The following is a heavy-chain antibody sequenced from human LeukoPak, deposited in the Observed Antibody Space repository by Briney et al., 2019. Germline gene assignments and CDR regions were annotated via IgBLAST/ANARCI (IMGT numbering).Heavy chain of an antibody. J-gene: IGHJ6*03. CDR1: GFTFSSYS. CDR3: ARDRVSDSWFGELRDGGYYYYMDV. V-gene: IGHV3-21*01. CDR2: ISSSSSYI. D-gene: IGHD3-10*01. Sequence: PGGPLRLSCAASGFTFSSYSMNWVRQAPGKGLEWVSSISSSSSYIYYADSVKGRFTISRDNAKNSLYLQMNSLRAEDTAVYYCARDRVSDSWFGELRDGGYYYYMDVRGKGTTVTISS.